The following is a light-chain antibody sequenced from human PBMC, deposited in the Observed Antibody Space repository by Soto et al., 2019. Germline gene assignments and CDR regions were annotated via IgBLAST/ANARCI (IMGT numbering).Light chain of an antibody. J-gene: IGKJ1*01. V-gene: IGKV1-5*01. CDR2: DAS. CDR1: QSIGRF. CDR3: QQCYMGWA. Sequence: TQSPGTLSASVGDRVTITCRASQSIGRFLAWYQHQPGKAPKLLIYDASTLESGVPSRFSGTGSGTEFTFSITSLQPEDFGTYFCQQCYMGWAFGQGTKVDIK.